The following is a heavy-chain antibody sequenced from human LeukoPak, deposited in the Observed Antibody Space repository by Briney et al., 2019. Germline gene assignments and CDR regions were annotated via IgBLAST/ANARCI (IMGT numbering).Heavy chain of an antibody. CDR2: IIPIFGTA. V-gene: IGHV1-69*06. Sequence: ASVKVSCKASGGTFSSYAISWVRQAPGQGLEGMGGIIPIFGTANYSQKFQGRVTITADKSTSTAYMELSSLRSEDTAVYYCARDLRRYYGSGSYYYYYMDVWGKGTTVTISS. J-gene: IGHJ6*03. D-gene: IGHD3-10*01. CDR1: GGTFSSYA. CDR3: ARDLRRYYGSGSYYYYYMDV.